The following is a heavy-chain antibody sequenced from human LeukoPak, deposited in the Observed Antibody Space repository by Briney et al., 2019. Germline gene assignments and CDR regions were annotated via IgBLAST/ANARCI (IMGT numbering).Heavy chain of an antibody. J-gene: IGHJ4*02. Sequence: PGVTLRLSCAASGVTFSSFGMSWVRQAPGKGLEWVSDISGSGGTIYYADSVKGRFTISRDNAKNSLYLQMNSLRAEDTAVYYCAREGGEWELLRTFDYWGQGTLVTVSS. CDR3: AREGGEWELLRTFDY. V-gene: IGHV3-48*04. D-gene: IGHD1-26*01. CDR2: ISGSGGTI. CDR1: GVTFSSFG.